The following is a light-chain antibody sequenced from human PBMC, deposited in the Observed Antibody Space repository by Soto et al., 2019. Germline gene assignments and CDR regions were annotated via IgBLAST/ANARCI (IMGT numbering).Light chain of an antibody. CDR3: CSYAGGNTFA. J-gene: IGLJ3*02. V-gene: IGLV2-23*03. CDR1: SGDVGSSNL. CDR2: EGI. Sequence: QSALTQPASVSGSPGQSITISCTGTSGDVGSSNLVSWYQQHPGKAPKLIIYEGIQRPSGLSHRFSGSKSANTASLTISGLQTEDEADYYCCSYAGGNTFAFGGGTKLTVL.